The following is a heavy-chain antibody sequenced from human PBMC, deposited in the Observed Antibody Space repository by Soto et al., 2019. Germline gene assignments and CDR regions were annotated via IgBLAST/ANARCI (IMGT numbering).Heavy chain of an antibody. CDR3: AADGGTAAGLYYYYYYAMDV. V-gene: IGHV1-58*01. J-gene: IGHJ6*02. CDR1: GFTFTSSA. D-gene: IGHD6-13*01. CDR2: IVVGSGNT. Sequence: SVKVSCKASGFTFTSSAVQRVRQARGQRLEWIGWIVVGSGNTNYAQKFQERVTITRDMSTSTAYMELSSLRSEDTAVYYCAADGGTAAGLYYYYYYAMDVWGQATTVTVS.